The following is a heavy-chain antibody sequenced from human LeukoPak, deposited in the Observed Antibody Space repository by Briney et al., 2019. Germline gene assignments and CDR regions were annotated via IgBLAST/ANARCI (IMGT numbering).Heavy chain of an antibody. CDR2: IYYSGST. D-gene: IGHD6-19*01. V-gene: IGHV4-59*01. Sequence: SETLSLTCTVSGGSIGSYYWTWIRQPPGKGLGWIGYIYYSGSTNYNPSLKSRVTISVDTSKNQFSLKLSSVTAADTAVYYCARGSGWYGYWGQGTLVTVSS. CDR1: GGSIGSYY. CDR3: ARGSGWYGY. J-gene: IGHJ4*02.